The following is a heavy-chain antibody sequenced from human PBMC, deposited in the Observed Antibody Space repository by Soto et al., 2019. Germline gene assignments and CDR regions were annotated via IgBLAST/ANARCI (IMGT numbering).Heavy chain of an antibody. J-gene: IGHJ5*02. CDR3: ARRNDYTTSPLDP. D-gene: IGHD4-4*01. CDR2: IYYSGST. CDR1: GGSISSSSYY. V-gene: IGHV4-39*01. Sequence: QLQLQESGPGLVKPSETLSLTCTVSGGSISSSSYYWGWIRQPPGKGLEWIGSIYYSGSTYYNPSLKSRVTISVDTSKNQFSLKLSSVTAADTAVYYCARRNDYTTSPLDPWGQGTLVTVSS.